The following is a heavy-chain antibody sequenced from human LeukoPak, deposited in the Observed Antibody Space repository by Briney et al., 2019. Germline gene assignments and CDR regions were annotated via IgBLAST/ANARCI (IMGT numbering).Heavy chain of an antibody. CDR2: INYSGTT. Sequence: SETLSLTCTVSGGSFSSYFWSWIRQPPGKGLEWIGDINYSGTTNYNPSLKSRVTISVDTSKNQFSLKLTSVTAADTAVYHCERDIPMGKWGSVNVYFDRWVRGTLVGDCS. CDR3: ERDIPMGKWGSVNVYFDR. J-gene: IGHJ2*01. CDR1: GGSFSSYF. D-gene: IGHD3-16*02. V-gene: IGHV4-59*12.